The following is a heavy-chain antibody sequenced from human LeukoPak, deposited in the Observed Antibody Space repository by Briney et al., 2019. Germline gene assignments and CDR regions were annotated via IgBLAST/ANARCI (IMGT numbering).Heavy chain of an antibody. CDR3: ARDPHVLRYFDWLLSLDY. V-gene: IGHV3-30*03. D-gene: IGHD3-9*01. J-gene: IGHJ4*02. Sequence: GGSLRLSCAASGFTFSSYSMNWVRQAPGKGLEWVAVISYDGSNKYYADSVKGRFTISRDNSKNTLYLQMNSLRAEDTAVYYCARDPHVLRYFDWLLSLDYWGQGTLVTVSS. CDR2: ISYDGSNK. CDR1: GFTFSSYS.